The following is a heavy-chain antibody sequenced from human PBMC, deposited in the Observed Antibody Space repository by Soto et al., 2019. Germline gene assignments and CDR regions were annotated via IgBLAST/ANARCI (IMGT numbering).Heavy chain of an antibody. Sequence: EVHLLEFGGGLVQPGGSLRLSCAAVGFTFTNYAMNWVRQAPGKGLEWVSGITGGGGRTFYADSVKGRFTIFRDNSKNTVSLQMNNVRADDTAVYYCAKEYSSVSRGSFDYWGQGALVTVSS. J-gene: IGHJ4*02. D-gene: IGHD5-18*01. CDR1: GFTFTNYA. V-gene: IGHV3-23*01. CDR2: ITGGGGRT. CDR3: AKEYSSVSRGSFDY.